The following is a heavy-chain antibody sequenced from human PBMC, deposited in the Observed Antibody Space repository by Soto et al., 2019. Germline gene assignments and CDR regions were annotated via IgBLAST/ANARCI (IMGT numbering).Heavy chain of an antibody. CDR1: GFTFSSYG. Sequence: QVQLVESGGGVVQPGRSLRLSCAASGFTFSSYGMHWVRQAPGKGLEWVAVIWYDGSNKYYADSVKGRFTISRDNSKNTLYLQMNRLRAEDTAVYYCAREKSGYPLPDWDFQHWGQGTLVTVSS. CDR3: AREKSGYPLPDWDFQH. CDR2: IWYDGSNK. J-gene: IGHJ1*01. V-gene: IGHV3-33*01. D-gene: IGHD3-3*01.